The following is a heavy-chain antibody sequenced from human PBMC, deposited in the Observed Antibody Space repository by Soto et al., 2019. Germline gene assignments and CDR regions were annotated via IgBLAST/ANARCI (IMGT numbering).Heavy chain of an antibody. V-gene: IGHV3-11*05. CDR2: INIGSTYT. Sequence: QVKLVESGGDLVKPGGSLRLSCVASGFTFSDNYMSWIRQAPGKGLEWISFINIGSTYTNYADSVKGRFTISRDDAKNSRFLQMDSLRAEDTAIYFCSTVQQLMTGAEYFHHWGQGTLVTVSS. J-gene: IGHJ1*01. CDR1: GFTFSDNY. D-gene: IGHD6-13*01. CDR3: STVQQLMTGAEYFHH.